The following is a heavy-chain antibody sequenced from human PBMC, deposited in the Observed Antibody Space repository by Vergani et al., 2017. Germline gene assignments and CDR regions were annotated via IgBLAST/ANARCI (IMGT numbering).Heavy chain of an antibody. V-gene: IGHV4-38-2*01. Sequence: QVQLQESGPGLVKPSETLSLTCAVSGYSISSGYYWGWIRQPPGKGLEWIGSIYHSGSTYYNPSLKSRVTISVDTAKNQFSLKLSSVTAADTAVYYCARRGRSSGWYGRYYFDYWGQGTLVTVSS. CDR2: IYHSGST. CDR3: ARRGRSSGWYGRYYFDY. CDR1: GYSISSGYY. J-gene: IGHJ4*02. D-gene: IGHD6-19*01.